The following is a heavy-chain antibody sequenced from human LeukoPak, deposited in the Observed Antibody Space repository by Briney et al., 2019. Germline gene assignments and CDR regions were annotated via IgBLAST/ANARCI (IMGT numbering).Heavy chain of an antibody. Sequence: GGSLRLSCAASGFTFSSYWMSWVRQAPGKGLEWVSGISWNSGSIGYADSVKGRFTISRDNAKNSLYLQMNSLRAEDMALYYCAKEGYSSSIWFDPWGQGTLVTVSS. J-gene: IGHJ5*02. CDR1: GFTFSSYW. D-gene: IGHD6-6*01. V-gene: IGHV3-9*03. CDR2: ISWNSGSI. CDR3: AKEGYSSSIWFDP.